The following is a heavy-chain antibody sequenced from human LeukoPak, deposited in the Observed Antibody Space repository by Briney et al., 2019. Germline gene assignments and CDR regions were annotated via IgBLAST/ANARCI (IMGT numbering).Heavy chain of an antibody. D-gene: IGHD6-19*01. Sequence: SETLSLTCTVSGGSISSYYRSWIRQPPGKGLEWIGYIYTSGSTNYNPSLQSRVTISVDTSKNQFSLKLSSVTAADTAVYYCARANSSGWYRYWGQGTLATVSS. J-gene: IGHJ4*02. V-gene: IGHV4-4*09. CDR3: ARANSSGWYRY. CDR1: GGSISSYY. CDR2: IYTSGST.